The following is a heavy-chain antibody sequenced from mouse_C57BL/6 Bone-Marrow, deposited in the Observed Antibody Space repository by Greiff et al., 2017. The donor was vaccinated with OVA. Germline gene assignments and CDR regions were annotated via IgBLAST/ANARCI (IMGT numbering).Heavy chain of an antibody. CDR3: AETAQAPWFAY. D-gene: IGHD3-2*02. J-gene: IGHJ2*01. CDR1: GFNIKDYY. Sequence: EVQLQQSGAELVRPGASVKLSCTASGFNIKDYYMHWVKQRPEQGLEWIGRIDPEDGDTKYAPKFQGKATITADTSSNTAYLQLSSLTSEDTAIYYCAETAQAPWFAYWGQGTTLTVSS. V-gene: IGHV14-1*01. CDR2: IDPEDGDT.